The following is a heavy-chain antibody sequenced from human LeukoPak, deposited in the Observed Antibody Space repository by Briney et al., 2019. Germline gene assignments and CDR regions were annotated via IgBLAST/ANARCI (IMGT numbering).Heavy chain of an antibody. CDR2: ISRNSYNI. V-gene: IGHV3-9*01. J-gene: IGHJ4*02. Sequence: PGRSLRLSCEASGFSFDDYAMHWVRHAPGKGLEWVAGISRNSYNIAYGDSVKGRFTISSDNAKKSLSLQMNSLGTEDTAFYYCAKSRDDGTGYYYDYWGQGVLVTVAS. CDR3: AKSRDDGTGYYYDY. D-gene: IGHD3-9*01. CDR1: GFSFDDYA.